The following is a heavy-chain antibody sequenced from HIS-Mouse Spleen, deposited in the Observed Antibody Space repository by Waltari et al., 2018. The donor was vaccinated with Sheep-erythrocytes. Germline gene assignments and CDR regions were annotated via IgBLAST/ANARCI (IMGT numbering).Heavy chain of an antibody. CDR1: GFTFSSYA. Sequence: QVQLVESGGGVVQPGRSLRLSCAASGFTFSSYAMHWVRQAPGKGLEWVAVISYDGSNKYYADSVKGRFTISRENCKNTLYLQMNSLRAEDTAVYYCAREGYSSSWSEYFQHWGQGTLVTVSS. V-gene: IGHV3-30-3*01. D-gene: IGHD6-13*01. CDR3: AREGYSSSWSEYFQH. J-gene: IGHJ1*01. CDR2: ISYDGSNK.